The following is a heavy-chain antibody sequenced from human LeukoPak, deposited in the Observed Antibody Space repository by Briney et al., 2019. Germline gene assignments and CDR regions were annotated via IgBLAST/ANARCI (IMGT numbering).Heavy chain of an antibody. V-gene: IGHV4-59*01. CDR1: GGSISSYY. D-gene: IGHD2-21*01. J-gene: IGHJ6*03. Sequence: SGTLSLTCAVSGGSISSYYWSWIRQPPGKGLEWIGYHSYSGSIKYNPSLKSRVAMSVDTSKNQFSLSLNSVTAADTAVYYCARDLAYCGGDCYSGYYYYMDVWGKGTTVTVSS. CDR3: ARDLAYCGGDCYSGYYYYMDV. CDR2: HSYSGSI.